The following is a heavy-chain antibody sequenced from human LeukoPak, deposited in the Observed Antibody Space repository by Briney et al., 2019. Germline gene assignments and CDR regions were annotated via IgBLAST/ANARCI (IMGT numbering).Heavy chain of an antibody. CDR1: GFTFSSYA. Sequence: GGSLRLSCAASGFTFSSYAMSWVHQAPGKGLEWVSTVNTRGGSTYYADSVKGRFTISRDNSKNILYLQMNSLRAEDTAVYYCAYLWFGELLSGFDPWGQGTLVTVSS. J-gene: IGHJ5*02. CDR2: VNTRGGST. V-gene: IGHV3-23*01. D-gene: IGHD3-10*01. CDR3: AYLWFGELLSGFDP.